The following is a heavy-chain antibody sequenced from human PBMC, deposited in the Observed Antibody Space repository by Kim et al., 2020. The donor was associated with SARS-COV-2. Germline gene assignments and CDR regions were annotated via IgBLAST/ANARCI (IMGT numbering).Heavy chain of an antibody. D-gene: IGHD2-15*01. CDR3: AKDHLTGGSCLFDY. J-gene: IGHJ4*02. V-gene: IGHV3-30*02. Sequence: ADSVKGRFTISRDNSKNTLYLQMNSLRAEDTAVYYCAKDHLTGGSCLFDYWGQGTLVTVSS.